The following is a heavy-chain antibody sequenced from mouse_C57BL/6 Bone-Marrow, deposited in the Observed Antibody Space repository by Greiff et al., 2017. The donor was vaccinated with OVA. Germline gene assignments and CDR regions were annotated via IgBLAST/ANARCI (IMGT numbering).Heavy chain of an antibody. V-gene: IGHV1-64*01. D-gene: IGHD4-1*01. CDR3: ASRGNWDGYFDY. CDR2: IHPNSGST. Sequence: QVQLKESGAELVKPGASVKLSCKASGYTFTSYWMHWVKQRPGQGLEWIGMIHPNSGSTNYNEKLQSKATLTVDKSSSTAYMQLSSLTSEDSSVYYCASRGNWDGYFDYWGQGTTLTVSS. CDR1: GYTFTSYW. J-gene: IGHJ2*01.